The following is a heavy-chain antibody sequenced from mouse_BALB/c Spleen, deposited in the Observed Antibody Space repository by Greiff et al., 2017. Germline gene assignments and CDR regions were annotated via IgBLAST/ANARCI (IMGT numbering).Heavy chain of an antibody. CDR2: ISYSGST. J-gene: IGHJ3*01. D-gene: IGHD4-1*01. Sequence: EVQLQESGPGLVKPSQSLSLTCTVTGYSITSDYAWNWIRQFPGNKLEWMGYISYSGSTSYNPSLKSRISITRDTSKNQFFLQLNSVTTEDTATYYCARSTGRAWFAYWGQGTLVTVSA. CDR1: GYSITSDYA. V-gene: IGHV3-2*02. CDR3: ARSTGRAWFAY.